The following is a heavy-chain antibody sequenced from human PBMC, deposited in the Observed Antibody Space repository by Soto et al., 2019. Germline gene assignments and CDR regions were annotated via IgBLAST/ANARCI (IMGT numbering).Heavy chain of an antibody. CDR2: MSPNSGNT. V-gene: IGHV1-8*02. J-gene: IGHJ4*02. CDR3: ATGDYGDYFDD. Sequence: GASVKVSCKASGYTFANYDINWVRQATGQRLEWMGWMSPNSGNTGYGQRFQGRVTMTRNTSISTAYMELSSLRSEDTAVYYCATGDYGDYFDDWGQGTLVTVSS. CDR1: GYTFANYD. D-gene: IGHD4-17*01.